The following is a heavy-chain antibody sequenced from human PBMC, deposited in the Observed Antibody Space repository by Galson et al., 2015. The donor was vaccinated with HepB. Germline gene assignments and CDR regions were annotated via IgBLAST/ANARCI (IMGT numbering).Heavy chain of an antibody. CDR2: IIPTFTRA. CDR1: GGTFSSYA. J-gene: IGHJ6*02. CDR3: ARVAHYPRSGTYPTPYSYYAMDV. Sequence: SVKVSCKASGGTFSSYAIDWVRQAPGQGLEWMGGIIPTFTRAHHAQKFQGRVTFTADESTATAHMELSSLTSEDTAVYYCARVAHYPRSGTYPTPYSYYAMDVWGQGTAVTVSS. D-gene: IGHD3-22*01. V-gene: IGHV1-69*13.